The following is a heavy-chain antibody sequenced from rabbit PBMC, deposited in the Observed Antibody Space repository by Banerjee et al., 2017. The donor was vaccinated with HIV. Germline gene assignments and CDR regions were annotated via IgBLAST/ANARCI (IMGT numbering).Heavy chain of an antibody. CDR1: GFSFSYKYV. CDR2: INTSTGNT. J-gene: IGHJ4*01. Sequence: QEQLEESGGDLVKPEGSLTLTCTASGFSFSYKYVMCWVRQAPGKGLEWIACINTSTGNTVYATWAKGRFTISKTSWTTVTLQMTSLTAADTATHFCARDLAGVIGGNFNLWGQGT. V-gene: IGHV1S45*01. D-gene: IGHD4-1*01. CDR3: ARDLAGVIGGNFNL.